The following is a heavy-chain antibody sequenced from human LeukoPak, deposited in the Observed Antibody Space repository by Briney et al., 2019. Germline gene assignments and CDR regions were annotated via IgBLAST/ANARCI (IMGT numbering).Heavy chain of an antibody. V-gene: IGHV4-39*01. CDR2: IYYSGST. CDR3: ARTRYYYNSRSYGAPYYFDY. D-gene: IGHD3-10*01. J-gene: IGHJ4*02. CDR1: GGSISSGGYS. Sequence: SETLSLTCAVSGGSISSGGYSWSWSRQPPGKGLERIGCIYYSGSTYYNPSLKSRVTISVDTSKNQFSLKLSSVTAADTAVYYCARTRYYYNSRSYGAPYYFDYWGQGTLVTVSS.